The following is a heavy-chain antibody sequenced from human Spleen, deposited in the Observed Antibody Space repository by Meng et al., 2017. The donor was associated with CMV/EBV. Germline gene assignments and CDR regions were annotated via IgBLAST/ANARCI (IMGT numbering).Heavy chain of an antibody. CDR2: IYYSGST. Sequence: SETLSLTCTVSGGSISSYYWSWMRQPPGKGLEWIGYIYYSGSTNYNPSLKSRVTISVDTSKNQFSLKLSSVTAADTAVYYCARAVGATLGFDYWGQGTLVTVSS. CDR3: ARAVGATLGFDY. D-gene: IGHD1-26*01. CDR1: GGSISSYY. V-gene: IGHV4-59*01. J-gene: IGHJ4*02.